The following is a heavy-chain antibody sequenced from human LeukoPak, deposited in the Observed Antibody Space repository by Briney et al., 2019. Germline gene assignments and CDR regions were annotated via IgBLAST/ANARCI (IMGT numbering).Heavy chain of an antibody. J-gene: IGHJ4*02. V-gene: IGHV1-2*02. Sequence: ASVKVSCKASGYTFTSYDINWVRQATGQGLEWMGWINPNSGGTNYAQKFQGRVTMTRDTSISTAHMELSRLRSDDTAVYYCARELRGYSGYEGFDYWGQETLVTVSS. CDR2: INPNSGGT. D-gene: IGHD5-12*01. CDR3: ARELRGYSGYEGFDY. CDR1: GYTFTSYD.